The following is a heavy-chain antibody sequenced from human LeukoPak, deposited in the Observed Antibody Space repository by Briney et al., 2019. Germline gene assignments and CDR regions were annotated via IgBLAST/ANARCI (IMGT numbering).Heavy chain of an antibody. V-gene: IGHV3-30*02. Sequence: GGSLRLSCAASGFTFSSYGMHWVRQAPGKGLEWVAFIRYDGSNKYYADSVKGRFTISRDNSKNTLYLQMNSLRAEDTAVYYCAKHGKQWLVPYYFDYWGQGTLVTVSS. CDR1: GFTFSSYG. D-gene: IGHD6-19*01. CDR2: IRYDGSNK. CDR3: AKHGKQWLVPYYFDY. J-gene: IGHJ4*02.